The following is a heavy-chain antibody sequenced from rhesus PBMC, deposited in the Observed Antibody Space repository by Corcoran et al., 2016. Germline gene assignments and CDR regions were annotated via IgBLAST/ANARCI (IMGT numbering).Heavy chain of an antibody. J-gene: IGHJ4*01. CDR2: ITYSGST. V-gene: IGHV4-122*02. CDR1: GYSISSGSY. Sequence: QVQLQESGPGLVKPSWTLSLTCAVSGYSISSGSYWRWIRQPPGKGLEWIGYITYSGSTSNNPSLKSRVTMSRDTSKNQFSLKLSSGTAADTAGYYCARGRSSWSIDYWGQGVLVTVSS. CDR3: ARGRSSWSIDY. D-gene: IGHD6-13*01.